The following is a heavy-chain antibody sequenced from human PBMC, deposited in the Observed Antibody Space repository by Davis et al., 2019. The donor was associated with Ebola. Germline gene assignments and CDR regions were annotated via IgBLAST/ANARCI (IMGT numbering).Heavy chain of an antibody. D-gene: IGHD5-18*01. CDR3: ARDPRYSYGHFDY. Sequence: SVKVSCKASGGTFSSYAISWVRQAPGQGLEWMGGIIPIFGTANYAQKFQGRVTITADESTSTAYMELSSLRSEDTAVYYCARDPRYSYGHFDYWGQGTLVAVSS. CDR2: IIPIFGTA. J-gene: IGHJ4*02. V-gene: IGHV1-69*13. CDR1: GGTFSSYA.